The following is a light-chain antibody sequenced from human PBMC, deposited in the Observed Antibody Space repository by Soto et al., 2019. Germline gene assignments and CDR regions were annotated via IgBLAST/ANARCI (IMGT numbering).Light chain of an antibody. CDR3: QQSYSSPYT. CDR2: GAS. V-gene: IGKV1-39*01. CDR1: QGISTY. J-gene: IGKJ2*01. Sequence: DIQMTQSPYSLSASVGDRVTITCRASQGISTYLNWYQQKPGKAPKLLMYGASNLQRGVPSRFSGSGSGTDFTLTISSLQPEDFASFYCQQSYSSPYTFGQGTKLEMK.